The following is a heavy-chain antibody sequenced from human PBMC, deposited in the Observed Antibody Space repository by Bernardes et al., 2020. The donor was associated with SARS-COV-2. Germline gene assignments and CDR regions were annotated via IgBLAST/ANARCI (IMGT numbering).Heavy chain of an antibody. Sequence: GGSLRLSCPASGFTFRDYSMNWVRQAPGKGLEYVSAISINGDHTFYVDSVQGRFIISRDDSKNILYLQMSSLRVEDTAIYFCVKGSVAVAGVDYWGQGTLVTVSS. J-gene: IGHJ4*02. CDR2: ISINGDHT. D-gene: IGHD6-19*01. CDR1: GFTFRDYS. CDR3: VKGSVAVAGVDY. V-gene: IGHV3-64D*06.